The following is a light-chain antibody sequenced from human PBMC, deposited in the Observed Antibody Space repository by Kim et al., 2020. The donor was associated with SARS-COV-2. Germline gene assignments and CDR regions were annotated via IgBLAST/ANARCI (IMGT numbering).Light chain of an antibody. CDR1: TSDVGGYNF. J-gene: IGLJ3*02. V-gene: IGLV2-11*01. CDR2: DVT. CDR3: CSYTRSSSRV. Sequence: GQSIPISCTGTTSDVGGYNFVSWFQVSPGKAPRLLIYDVTKRPSGVPDRFSGSKSGNTASLTISGLQADDEAEYFCCSYTRSSSRVFGEGTQLTVL.